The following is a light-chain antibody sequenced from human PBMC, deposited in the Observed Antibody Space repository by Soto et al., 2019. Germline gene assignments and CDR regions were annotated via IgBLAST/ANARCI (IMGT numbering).Light chain of an antibody. CDR1: QSSGIW. CDR3: QQYKDYSWT. Sequence: LQMTQSPSTLSASVGDRVAITCRASQSSGIWLAWYQQKPGKAPRFLIYKASTLESGVPSRFSGSGSGTEFPLTISSLQPEDFGSYYCQQYKDYSWTFGQGTKVEIK. CDR2: KAS. J-gene: IGKJ1*01. V-gene: IGKV1-5*03.